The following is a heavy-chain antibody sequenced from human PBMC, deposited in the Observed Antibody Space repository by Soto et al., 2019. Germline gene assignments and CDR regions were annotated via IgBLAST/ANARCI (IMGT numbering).Heavy chain of an antibody. J-gene: IGHJ3*02. D-gene: IGHD6-13*01. Sequence: ASVKVSCKASAFTVYYLHWVRQAPGQGLELMGRINPNTGVTNYAQRFQGRVTMTSDTSITTAFMDLSNVDFDDTAVYYCALERQLNSPSDGFDIWGQGXMVTV. V-gene: IGHV1-2*02. CDR2: INPNTGVT. CDR1: AFTVYY. CDR3: ALERQLNSPSDGFDI.